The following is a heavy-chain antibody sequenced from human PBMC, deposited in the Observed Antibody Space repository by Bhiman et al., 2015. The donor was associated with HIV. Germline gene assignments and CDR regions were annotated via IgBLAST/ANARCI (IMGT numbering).Heavy chain of an antibody. Sequence: QVQLVESGGGVVQSGRSLRLSCAASGFNFSSFAMHWVRQAPGKGLEWVAVISYDGSSKYYADSVKGRFTISRDNSVNTLYLQVNSLRLEDTAVYYCARPSSSPGWGWNEEADAFDLWGQGTMVTVSS. CDR1: GFNFSSFA. CDR3: ARPSSSPGWGWNEEADAFDL. J-gene: IGHJ3*01. V-gene: IGHV3-30-3*01. D-gene: IGHD1-1*01. CDR2: ISYDGSSK.